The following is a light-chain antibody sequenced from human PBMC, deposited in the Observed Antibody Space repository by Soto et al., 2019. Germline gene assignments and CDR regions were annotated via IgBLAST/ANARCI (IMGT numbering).Light chain of an antibody. Sequence: QSSLTQPASVSGSAGQSITISCTGTSSDVGGYKYVSWYQQHPGKAPKLMIYEVNNRPSGVSNRFSGSKSGNTASLTISGLQAEDEADYYCSSYTSSSTLLYVFGTGTKVTVL. V-gene: IGLV2-14*01. J-gene: IGLJ1*01. CDR1: SSDVGGYKY. CDR2: EVN. CDR3: SSYTSSSTLLYV.